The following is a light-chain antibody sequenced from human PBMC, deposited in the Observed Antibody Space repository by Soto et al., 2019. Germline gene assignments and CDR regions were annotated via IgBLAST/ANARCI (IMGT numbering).Light chain of an antibody. Sequence: DIQMTQSPSTLSASVGDRVTITCRASQSISSWLAWYQQKPGKAPKLLIYDASSLESRVPSRFSGSGFGTEFTLTISGLQPDDFATYYCQRYNSYFPAFGQGTKLEIK. V-gene: IGKV1-5*01. CDR2: DAS. CDR1: QSISSW. J-gene: IGKJ2*01. CDR3: QRYNSYFPA.